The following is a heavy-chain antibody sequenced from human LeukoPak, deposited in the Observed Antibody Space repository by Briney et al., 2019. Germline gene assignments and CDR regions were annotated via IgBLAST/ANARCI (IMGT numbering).Heavy chain of an antibody. V-gene: IGHV3-23*01. CDR2: ISPSGDIT. CDR1: GFTFSNHG. Sequence: GGSLRLSCAGYGFTFSNHGMNWVRQAAGKGLEWVSGISPSGDITYYVDSVKGRFTISRDNAKNSLYLQMNSLRAEDTAVYYCARTKEMASISYFDSWGQGTLVTVSS. CDR3: ARTKEMASISYFDS. D-gene: IGHD5-24*01. J-gene: IGHJ4*02.